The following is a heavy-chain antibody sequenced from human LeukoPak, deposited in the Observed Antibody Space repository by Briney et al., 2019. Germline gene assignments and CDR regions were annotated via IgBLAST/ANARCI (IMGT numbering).Heavy chain of an antibody. CDR3: ARGGYDDPVEVFDY. V-gene: IGHV4-59*01. CDR1: GGSISSYY. CDR2: IYYSGST. J-gene: IGHJ4*02. Sequence: SETLSLTCTVSGGSISSYYWSWIRQPPGKGLEWIGYIYYSGSTNYNPSLKSRVTISVDTSKNQFSLKLSSVTAADTAVYYCARGGYDDPVEVFDYWGQGTLVTVSS. D-gene: IGHD5-12*01.